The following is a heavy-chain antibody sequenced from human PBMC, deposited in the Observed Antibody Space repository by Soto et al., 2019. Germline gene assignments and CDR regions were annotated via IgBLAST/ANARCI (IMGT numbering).Heavy chain of an antibody. CDR1: GYSFTSYW. J-gene: IGHJ6*02. Sequence: GESLKISCKGSGYSFTSYWISWVRQMPGKGLEWMGRIDPSDSYTNYSPSFQGHVTISADKSISTAYLQWSSLKASDTAMYYCARLFYGSGSYYYYPLGYYYYGMDVWGQGTTVTVSS. V-gene: IGHV5-10-1*01. CDR3: ARLFYGSGSYYYYPLGYYYYGMDV. CDR2: IDPSDSYT. D-gene: IGHD3-10*01.